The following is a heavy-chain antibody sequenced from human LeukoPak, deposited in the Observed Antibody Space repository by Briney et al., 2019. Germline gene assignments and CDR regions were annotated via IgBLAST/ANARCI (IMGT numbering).Heavy chain of an antibody. CDR2: IDRSGST. J-gene: IGHJ4*02. CDR1: GDSISSSSHY. Sequence: SETLSLTCTVSGDSISSSSHYWAWIRQPPGKGLEWIGEIDRSGSTNYNPSLKSRLTISVDTSKNQFSLKLSSVTAADTAVYYCARGSATGLAYWGQGTLVTVSS. V-gene: IGHV4-39*07. CDR3: ARGSATGLAY. D-gene: IGHD1-1*01.